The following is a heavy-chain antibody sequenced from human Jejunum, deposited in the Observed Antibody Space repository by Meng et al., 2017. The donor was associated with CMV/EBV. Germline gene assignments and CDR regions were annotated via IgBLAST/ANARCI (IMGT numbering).Heavy chain of an antibody. Sequence: LNTRPMGVGDMRQTTGEALEWIAFIYWDSDKRYNATLRSRLAVTKDVPGNQMVLSMTNVDPADTATYYCVHRKDYGGNWNGGSADFWGQGALVTVSS. V-gene: IGHV2-5*02. D-gene: IGHD4/OR15-4a*01. CDR2: IYWDSDK. J-gene: IGHJ4*02. CDR1: LNTRPMG. CDR3: VHRKDYGGNWNGGSADF.